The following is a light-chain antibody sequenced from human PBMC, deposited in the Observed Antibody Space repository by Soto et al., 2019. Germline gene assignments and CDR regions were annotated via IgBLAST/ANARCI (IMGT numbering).Light chain of an antibody. V-gene: IGKV3-20*01. J-gene: IGKJ1*01. Sequence: EIVLTQSPGILSLSPGERATLSCRASQSVSNSYLAWYQQNPGQAPRLLMYAASNRATGIPDRFSGSGSGTDFTLTISRLEPADISVYYCQQFPTWTFGQGTKVEIK. CDR2: AAS. CDR1: QSVSNSY. CDR3: QQFPTWT.